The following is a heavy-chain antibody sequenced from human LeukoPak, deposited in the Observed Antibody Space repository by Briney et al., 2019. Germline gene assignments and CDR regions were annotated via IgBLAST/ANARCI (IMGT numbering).Heavy chain of an antibody. CDR3: ARAPRALYYFDY. Sequence: PSQTLSLTCTVSGGSITSGDYFWSWIRQPPGKGLEWTGYIHYSGSTYYNPSLKSRVTISVDTSRNQFSLKLSSVTAADTAVYYCARAPRALYYFDYWGQETRVTVSS. J-gene: IGHJ4*02. V-gene: IGHV4-30-4*08. CDR2: IHYSGST. CDR1: GGSITSGDYF.